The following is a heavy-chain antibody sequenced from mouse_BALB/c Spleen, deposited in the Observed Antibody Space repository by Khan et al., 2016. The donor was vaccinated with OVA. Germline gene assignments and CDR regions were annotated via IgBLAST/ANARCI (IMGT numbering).Heavy chain of an antibody. D-gene: IGHD2-14*01. CDR2: ILYSGST. V-gene: IGHV3-8*02. Sequence: EVQLQESGPSLVKPSQTLSLTCSVTGDSITSGYWCWIRKFPGNKLEYMGYILYSGSTYYNPSLKSRISILRHTAQSQYYLQLNSVTTEDTATYYCARSTYRYAFAYWGQGTLVTVSA. CDR3: ARSTYRYAFAY. J-gene: IGHJ3*01. CDR1: GDSITSGY.